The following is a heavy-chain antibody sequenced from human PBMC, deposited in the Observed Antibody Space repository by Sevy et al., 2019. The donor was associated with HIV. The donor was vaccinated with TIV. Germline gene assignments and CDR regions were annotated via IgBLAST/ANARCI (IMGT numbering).Heavy chain of an antibody. CDR1: GGSISSNY. CDR2: IDSSGSS. D-gene: IGHD5-18*01. V-gene: IGHV4-59*01. Sequence: SETLSLTCTVSGGSISSNYWSWIRQPPGKGLEWIGYIDSSGSSYNPSLKSRVSISMDTSKNQFSLKLNSVTAADTAVYYCARSSGYSYGDFDYWGQGTLVTVSS. CDR3: ARSSGYSYGDFDY. J-gene: IGHJ4*02.